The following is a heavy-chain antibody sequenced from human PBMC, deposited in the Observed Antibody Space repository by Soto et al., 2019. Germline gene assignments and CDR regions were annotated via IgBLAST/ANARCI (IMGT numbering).Heavy chain of an antibody. CDR3: GIVDMITFGGITGPNDAFDR. CDR1: GGSFSGYY. CDR2: INHSGST. V-gene: IGHV4-34*01. J-gene: IGHJ3*01. D-gene: IGHD3-16*01. Sequence: SETLSVTCAVYGGSFSGYYWSWIRQPQEKGLEWIGEINHSGSTNYNPSLKSRVTISVDTSKNQFSLRVTSVTAADTAVYYCGIVDMITFGGITGPNDAFDRWGQGTTVTVSS.